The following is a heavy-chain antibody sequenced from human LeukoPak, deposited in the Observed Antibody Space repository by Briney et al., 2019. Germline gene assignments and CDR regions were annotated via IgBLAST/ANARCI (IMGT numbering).Heavy chain of an antibody. CDR1: GFTFSSYA. J-gene: IGHJ4*02. Sequence: GGSLRLSCVASGFTFSSYAMSWVRQAPGKGLEWVSGINWNGGSTGYADSLKGRFTTSRDNAKNSLYLQMNSLRAEDTALYYCARGYGSGEDGDYWGQGTLVTVSS. D-gene: IGHD3-10*01. CDR3: ARGYGSGEDGDY. CDR2: INWNGGST. V-gene: IGHV3-20*04.